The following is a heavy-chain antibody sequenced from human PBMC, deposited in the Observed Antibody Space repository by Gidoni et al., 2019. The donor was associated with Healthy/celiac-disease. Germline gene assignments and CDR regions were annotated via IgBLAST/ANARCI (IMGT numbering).Heavy chain of an antibody. CDR3: ARGGIADYYGSGSPFDY. D-gene: IGHD3-10*01. J-gene: IGHJ4*02. CDR1: GFTFSSYG. CDR2: IWYDGSNK. V-gene: IGHV3-33*01. Sequence: QVQLVESGGGVVQPGRSLRLSCAASGFTFSSYGMHWVRQAPGKGLEGVAVIWYDGSNKYYADSVKGRFTISRDNSKNTLYLQMNSLRAEDTAVYYCARGGIADYYGSGSPFDYWGQGTLVTVSS.